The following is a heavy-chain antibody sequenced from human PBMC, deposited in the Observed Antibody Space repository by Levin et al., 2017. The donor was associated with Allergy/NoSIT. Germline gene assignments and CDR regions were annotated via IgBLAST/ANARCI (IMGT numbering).Heavy chain of an antibody. CDR2: IDYSGNT. CDR3: ARRNTGWPLDN. V-gene: IGHV4-59*08. D-gene: IGHD6-19*01. Sequence: TSQTLSLTCTVSGGSISSFEWSCIRQTQGKGLEWIGFIDYSGNTNYNPSLETPVSISVDTSKNQFSLKLTSVTAADTAVYYCARRNTGWPLDNWGQGTLVTVSS. CDR1: GGSISSFE. J-gene: IGHJ4*02.